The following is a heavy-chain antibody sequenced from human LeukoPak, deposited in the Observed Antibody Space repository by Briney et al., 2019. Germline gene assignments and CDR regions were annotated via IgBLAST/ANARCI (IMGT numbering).Heavy chain of an antibody. CDR2: ISAYNGNT. CDR1: GYTFTSYG. D-gene: IGHD2-15*01. CDR3: ARDFGYCSGGSCFNLPFDY. J-gene: IGHJ4*02. Sequence: EASVKVSCKASGYTFTSYGISWVRQAPGQGLEWMGWISAYNGNTNYAQKLQGRVTMTTDTSTSTAYMELRSLRSDDTAVYYCARDFGYCSGGSCFNLPFDYWGQGTLVTVSS. V-gene: IGHV1-18*01.